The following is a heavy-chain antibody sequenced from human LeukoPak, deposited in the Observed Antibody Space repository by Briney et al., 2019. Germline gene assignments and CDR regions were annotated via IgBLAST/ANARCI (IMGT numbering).Heavy chain of an antibody. Sequence: PSETLSLTCTVSGGSISSYYWSWNRQPAGKGLEWIGRIYTSGSTNYNPSLKSRVTVSVDKSKNQFSLKLSSVTAADTAVYYCVREYYYDSSGYLVDAFDIWGQGTMVTVSS. V-gene: IGHV4-4*07. CDR1: GGSISSYY. D-gene: IGHD3-22*01. CDR3: VREYYYDSSGYLVDAFDI. J-gene: IGHJ3*02. CDR2: IYTSGST.